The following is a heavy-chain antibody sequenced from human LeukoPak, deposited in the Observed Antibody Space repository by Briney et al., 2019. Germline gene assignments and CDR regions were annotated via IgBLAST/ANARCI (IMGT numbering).Heavy chain of an antibody. CDR1: GGSISDYF. J-gene: IGHJ4*02. V-gene: IGHV4-4*07. CDR3: ARANYIWGSYVY. Sequence: KPSETLSLTCIVAGGSISDYFWSWIRQPAGKGLGWIGHMSTSGNTNYNPSLRSRVTMSLDTSKNQFSLKVNPVTAADTAVYYCARANYIWGSYVYWGQGTLVTVSS. D-gene: IGHD3-16*01. CDR2: MSTSGNT.